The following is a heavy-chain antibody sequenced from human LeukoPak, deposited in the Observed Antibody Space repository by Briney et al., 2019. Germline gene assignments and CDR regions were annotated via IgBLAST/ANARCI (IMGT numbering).Heavy chain of an antibody. J-gene: IGHJ5*02. CDR3: AREKFLGRLTRVLDT. D-gene: IGHD3-3*01. V-gene: IGHV4-34*01. CDR2: VYHSGST. CDR1: NGSSTEYF. Sequence: PSETLSLTCVVNNGSSTEYFCSARPRPPGRGLKGIGEVYHSGSTNYHPPLKRRLSISADMSKKQFSLKLNSVTAADTAVYYCAREKFLGRLTRVLDTWGQGTLVTVSS.